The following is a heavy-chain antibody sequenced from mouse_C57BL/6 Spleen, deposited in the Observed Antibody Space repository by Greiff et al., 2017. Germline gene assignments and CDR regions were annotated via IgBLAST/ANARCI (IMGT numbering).Heavy chain of an antibody. Sequence: EVKLVESGPGLVKPSQSLSLTCSVTGYSITSGYYWNWIRQFPGNKLEWMGYISYDGSNNYNPSLKNRISITRDTSKNQFFLKFNSVTTEDTATYYCARANLPFDYWGQGTTLTVSS. J-gene: IGHJ2*01. CDR1: GYSITSGYY. CDR3: ARANLPFDY. CDR2: ISYDGSN. D-gene: IGHD4-1*01. V-gene: IGHV3-6*01.